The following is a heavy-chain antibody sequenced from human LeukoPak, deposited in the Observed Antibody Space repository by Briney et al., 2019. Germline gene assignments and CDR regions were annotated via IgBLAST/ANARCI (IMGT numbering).Heavy chain of an antibody. CDR2: ISYDGSNK. V-gene: IGHV3-30-3*01. Sequence: GGSLRLSCAASGFTFSSYAVHWVRQAPGKGLEWVAVISYDGSNKYYVDSVKGRFTISRDNSKNTLYLQMNSLRAEDTAVYYCARDGYSSGWSDAFDIWGQGTMVTVSS. D-gene: IGHD6-19*01. CDR3: ARDGYSSGWSDAFDI. CDR1: GFTFSSYA. J-gene: IGHJ3*02.